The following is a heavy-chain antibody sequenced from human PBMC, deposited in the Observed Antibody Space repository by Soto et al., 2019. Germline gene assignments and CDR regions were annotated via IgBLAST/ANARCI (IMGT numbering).Heavy chain of an antibody. V-gene: IGHV4-61*01. Sequence: QVQLQESGPGLVKPSETLSLTCTVSGGSVSSGSYYWSWIRQPPGKGLEWIGYIYYSGSTNYNPSLKTRITTSVDPSKTQVPLKLSSVPAADTALYYCAREDYYDSSDWGQGTPVTVSS. CDR2: IYYSGST. CDR3: AREDYYDSSD. CDR1: GGSVSSGSYY. D-gene: IGHD3-22*01. J-gene: IGHJ1*01.